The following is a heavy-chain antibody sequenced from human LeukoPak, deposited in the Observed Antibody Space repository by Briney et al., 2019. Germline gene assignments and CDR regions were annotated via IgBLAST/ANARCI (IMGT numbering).Heavy chain of an antibody. Sequence: GGSLRLSCAISRFTFSDYEINWVRQAPGKGLEWISYISSSGTTMYYGDSVKGRFNISRDNAKNSLYLQMNSLRAEDTAVYYCAGGQNYYYDSSGYPNWYFDLWGRGTLVTVSS. CDR3: AGGQNYYYDSSGYPNWYFDL. V-gene: IGHV3-48*03. CDR1: RFTFSDYE. J-gene: IGHJ2*01. CDR2: ISSSGTTM. D-gene: IGHD3-22*01.